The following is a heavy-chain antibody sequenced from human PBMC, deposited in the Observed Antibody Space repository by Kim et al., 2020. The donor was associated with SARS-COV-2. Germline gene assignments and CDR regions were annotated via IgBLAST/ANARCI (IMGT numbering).Heavy chain of an antibody. CDR3: ARHVGSIVATIYYYYGMD. J-gene: IGHJ6*01. CDR1: GGSISSYY. Sequence: SETLSLTCTVSGGSISSYYWSWIRQPPGKGLEWIGYIYYSGSTNYNPSLKSRVPISVDTSKNQFSLKLSSVTAADTALYYCARHVGSIVATIYYYYGMD. D-gene: IGHD5-12*01. V-gene: IGHV4-59*08. CDR2: IYYSGST.